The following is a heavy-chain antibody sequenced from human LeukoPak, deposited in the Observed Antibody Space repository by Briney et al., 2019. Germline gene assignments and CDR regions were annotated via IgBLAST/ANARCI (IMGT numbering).Heavy chain of an antibody. Sequence: SGVSLRLPCAASGFTFSSYAMSWVRQAPGKGLEWVSAISGSGGSTYYADSVKGRFTISRDNSKNTLYLQMNSLRAEDTAVYYCARTGRVATGPVGDIWGQGTMVTVSS. CDR1: GFTFSSYA. J-gene: IGHJ3*02. CDR2: ISGSGGST. V-gene: IGHV3-23*01. D-gene: IGHD5-12*01. CDR3: ARTGRVATGPVGDI.